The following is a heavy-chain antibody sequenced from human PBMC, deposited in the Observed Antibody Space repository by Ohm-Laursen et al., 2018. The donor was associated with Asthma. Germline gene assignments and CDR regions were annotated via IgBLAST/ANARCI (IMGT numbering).Heavy chain of an antibody. CDR2: ISWNSGSI. Sequence: SLRLSCAASGFTFDDYAMHWVRQAPGKGLEWVSGISWNSGSIGYADPVKGRFTISRDNAKNSLYLQMNSLRAEDTALYYCAVGAAGDFDYWGQGTLVTVSS. D-gene: IGHD6-13*01. V-gene: IGHV3-9*01. CDR3: AVGAAGDFDY. J-gene: IGHJ4*02. CDR1: GFTFDDYA.